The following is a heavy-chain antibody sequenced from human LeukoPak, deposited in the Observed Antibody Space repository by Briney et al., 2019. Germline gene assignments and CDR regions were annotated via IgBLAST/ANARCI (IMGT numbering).Heavy chain of an antibody. D-gene: IGHD3-16*01. CDR1: GGSISSGTYY. J-gene: IGHJ4*02. V-gene: IGHV4-39*07. Sequence: SETLSLTCTVSGGSISSGTYYWGWTRQPPGKGLEWIGSIYHSGNAYYNQSLMSRVTISVDTSKNQFSLKVSSATAADTAVYYCARDLRGAYMDCFDYWGQGTLVTVSS. CDR2: IYHSGNA. CDR3: ARDLRGAYMDCFDY.